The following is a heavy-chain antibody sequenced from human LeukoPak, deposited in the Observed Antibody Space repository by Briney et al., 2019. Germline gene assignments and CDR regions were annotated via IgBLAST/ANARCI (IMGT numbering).Heavy chain of an antibody. CDR1: GYTFTGYY. Sequence: ASVKVSCKASGYTFTGYYMHWVRQAPGQGLEWMGRINPNSGGTNYAQKFQGRVTMTRDTSISTAYMELSRLRSDDTAVYYCARRHRELAQLDYCGQGTLVTVSS. CDR3: ARRHRELAQLDY. D-gene: IGHD1-26*01. J-gene: IGHJ4*02. CDR2: INPNSGGT. V-gene: IGHV1-2*06.